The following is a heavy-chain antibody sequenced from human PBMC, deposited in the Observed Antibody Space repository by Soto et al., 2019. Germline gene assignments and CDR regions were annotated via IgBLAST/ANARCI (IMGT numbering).Heavy chain of an antibody. V-gene: IGHV1-8*01. CDR3: ARGEGSSSLYYYYGMDV. J-gene: IGHJ6*02. D-gene: IGHD6-6*01. CDR1: GYTFTSYD. Sequence: QVPLVQSGAEVKKPGASVKVSCKASGYTFTSYDINWVRQATGQGLEWMGWMNPNSGNTGYAQKFQGRVTMTRNTSISTAYMELSSLRSEDTAVYYCARGEGSSSLYYYYGMDVWGQGTTVTVSS. CDR2: MNPNSGNT.